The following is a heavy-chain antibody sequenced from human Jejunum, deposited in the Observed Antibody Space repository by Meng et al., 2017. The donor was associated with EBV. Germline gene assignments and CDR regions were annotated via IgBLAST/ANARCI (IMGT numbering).Heavy chain of an antibody. Sequence: QLALVQSVAEVKKPGASSKVSCKASGYTCTSNDINWVRQATGQGLEWIGWMNPSSDDTGFAQKFQGRVTVTRDNSINTAYMELSSLTSDDTAVYYCARAVGAAGSMVSFDYWGQGTLVTVSS. V-gene: IGHV1-8*01. CDR1: GYTCTSND. J-gene: IGHJ4*02. D-gene: IGHD6-13*01. CDR3: ARAVGAAGSMVSFDY. CDR2: MNPSSDDT.